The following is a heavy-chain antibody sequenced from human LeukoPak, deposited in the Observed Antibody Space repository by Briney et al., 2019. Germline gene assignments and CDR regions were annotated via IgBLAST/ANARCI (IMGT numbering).Heavy chain of an antibody. D-gene: IGHD6-6*01. CDR2: IDYSAST. J-gene: IGHJ4*02. Sequence: SETLSLTCTVSGGFISSYYWSWIRQPPGKGLEWIGYIDYSASTNYNPSLKSRVTISVDTSKNQFSLKLSSVTAADTAVYYCASHRYSSSSFDYWGQGTLVTVSS. CDR3: ASHRYSSSSFDY. V-gene: IGHV4-59*08. CDR1: GGFISSYY.